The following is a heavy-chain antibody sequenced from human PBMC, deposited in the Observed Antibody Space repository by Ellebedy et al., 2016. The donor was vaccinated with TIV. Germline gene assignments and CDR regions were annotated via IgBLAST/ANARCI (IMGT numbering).Heavy chain of an antibody. V-gene: IGHV3-74*01. CDR2: INTDGSST. CDR3: AREVWYPAS. J-gene: IGHJ4*02. CDR1: GFTFSTYW. Sequence: PGGSLRLSCAASGFTFSTYWMHWVRQAPGKGLMWVSRINTDGSSTGYADSVKGRFTISRDNAKNTLYLQINGLRAEDTAVYYCAREVWYPASWGQGTLVTVSS. D-gene: IGHD6-13*01.